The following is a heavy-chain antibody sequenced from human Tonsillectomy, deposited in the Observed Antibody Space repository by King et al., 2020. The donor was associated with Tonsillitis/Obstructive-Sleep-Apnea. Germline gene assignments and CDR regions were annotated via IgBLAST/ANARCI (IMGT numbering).Heavy chain of an antibody. CDR3: ATDPADGSSVWYEAGY. CDR1: GFTFSSYA. CDR2: ISGSGGSA. J-gene: IGHJ4*02. D-gene: IGHD6-19*01. V-gene: IGHV3-23*04. Sequence: VQLVEAGGGLVQPGGSLGLSCAASGFTFSSYAMSWVRQAPGKGLEWVADISGSGGSAYYADSVKGRFTISRDNSKNTLYLQMNSLRAADTVVYYCATDPADGSSVWYEAGYWGQGTLVTVSS.